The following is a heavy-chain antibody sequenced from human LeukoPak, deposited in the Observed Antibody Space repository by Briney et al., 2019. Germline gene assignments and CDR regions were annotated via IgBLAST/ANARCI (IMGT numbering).Heavy chain of an antibody. Sequence: GGSLRLSCAASGFTFSNYGMNWVRQAPGKGLEWVSTISGSGGSTYHADSVKGRFTISRDNSKNTVYLQMNSLGAEDTAVYYCAKLVTYYYDSSDRYFDYWGQGTLVTVSS. D-gene: IGHD3-22*01. CDR1: GFTFSNYG. CDR2: ISGSGGST. V-gene: IGHV3-23*01. J-gene: IGHJ4*02. CDR3: AKLVTYYYDSSDRYFDY.